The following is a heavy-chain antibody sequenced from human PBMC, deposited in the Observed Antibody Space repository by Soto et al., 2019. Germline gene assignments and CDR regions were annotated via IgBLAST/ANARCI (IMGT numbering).Heavy chain of an antibody. Sequence: EVQLVQSGAEVKKPGESLKISCKGSGYSFTSYWIGWVRQMPGKGLAWMGIIYPGDSDTRYSPSFQGQVTSSADKSISTAYLQWSSLKASDTAMYYCARQGSSSSMYYYYGMDVWGQGTTVTGSS. CDR1: GYSFTSYW. CDR2: IYPGDSDT. J-gene: IGHJ6*02. D-gene: IGHD6-6*01. V-gene: IGHV5-51*01. CDR3: ARQGSSSSMYYYYGMDV.